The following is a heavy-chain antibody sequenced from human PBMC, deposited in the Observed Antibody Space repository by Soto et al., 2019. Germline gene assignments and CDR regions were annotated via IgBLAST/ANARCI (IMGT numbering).Heavy chain of an antibody. V-gene: IGHV4-59*01. Sequence: SETLSLTCTVSGGSMSSYYWSWIRQPPGKGLEWIAYIYYSGTTVYNPSLKSRLTISADTSKNQFSLKLNSVTAADTAVYYCARVRWLSEYDILTGYYIFDQWGRGTLVTVSS. CDR2: IYYSGTT. CDR3: ARVRWLSEYDILTGYYIFDQ. CDR1: GGSMSSYY. J-gene: IGHJ4*02. D-gene: IGHD3-9*01.